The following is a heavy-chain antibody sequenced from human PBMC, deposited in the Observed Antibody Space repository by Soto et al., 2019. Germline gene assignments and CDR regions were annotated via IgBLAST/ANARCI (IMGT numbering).Heavy chain of an antibody. D-gene: IGHD4-17*01. CDR2: TYYRSRWYN. CDR3: ARDGGIALTTFDY. V-gene: IGHV6-1*01. CDR1: GDSVSDNTAA. J-gene: IGHJ4*02. Sequence: PSQTLSLTCAISGDSVSDNTAACNWIRPSPSRGLEWLGRTYYRSRWYNDYAVSVRSRISINPDTSKNQFSLQLNSVTPEDTAVYYCARDGGIALTTFDYWGQGSLVTVSS.